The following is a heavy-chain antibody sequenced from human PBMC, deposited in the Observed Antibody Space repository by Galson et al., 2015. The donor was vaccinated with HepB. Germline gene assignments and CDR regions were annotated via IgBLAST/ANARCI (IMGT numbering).Heavy chain of an antibody. V-gene: IGHV3-64D*06. CDR1: GFTFSSYA. D-gene: IGHD3-16*01. Sequence: SLRLSCAASGFTFSSYAMHWVRQAPGKGLEYVSAISSNGGSTYYADSVKGRFTISRDNSKNTLYLQMSSLRAEDTAVYYCVKVGGSSYYDYVLDYYYGMDVWGQGTTVTVSS. CDR3: VKVGGSSYYDYVLDYYYGMDV. CDR2: ISSNGGST. J-gene: IGHJ6*02.